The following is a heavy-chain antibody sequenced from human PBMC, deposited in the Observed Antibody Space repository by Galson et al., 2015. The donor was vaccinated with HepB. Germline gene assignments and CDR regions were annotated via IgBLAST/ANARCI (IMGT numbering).Heavy chain of an antibody. Sequence: TLSLTCAVSGGSINGGGSSWSWIRQPVGKGLEWIGYISHGGSTSYNPPLWSRVTISVDRSKNQFSLKLSSMTAADTAFYYCARRFTNWDAFEIWGQGTMVTVS. J-gene: IGHJ3*02. V-gene: IGHV4-30-2*01. CDR1: GGSINGGGSS. D-gene: IGHD1-1*01. CDR2: ISHGGST. CDR3: ARRFTNWDAFEI.